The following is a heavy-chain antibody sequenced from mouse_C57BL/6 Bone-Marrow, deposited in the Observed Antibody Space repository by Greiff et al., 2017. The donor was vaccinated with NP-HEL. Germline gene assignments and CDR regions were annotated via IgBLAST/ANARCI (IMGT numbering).Heavy chain of an antibody. J-gene: IGHJ4*01. V-gene: IGHV1-64*01. CDR3: ANLVITTVVAPYAMDY. D-gene: IGHD1-1*01. CDR2: IHPNSGST. Sequence: QVQLQQPGAELVKPGASVKLSCKASGYTFTSYWMHWVKQRPGQGLEWIGMIHPNSGSTNYNEKFKSKATLTVDKSSSPAYMQLSSLTSEDSAVYYCANLVITTVVAPYAMDYWGQGTSVTVSS. CDR1: GYTFTSYW.